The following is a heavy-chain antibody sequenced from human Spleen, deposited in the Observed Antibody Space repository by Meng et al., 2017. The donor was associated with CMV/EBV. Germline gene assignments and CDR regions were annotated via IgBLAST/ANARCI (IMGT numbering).Heavy chain of an antibody. CDR2: IYHSGST. V-gene: IGHV4-4*02. CDR3: ARIERRRILKYCGSDCSTTDY. CDR1: GGSISSSNL. D-gene: IGHD2-21*02. J-gene: IGHJ4*02. Sequence: QVQLQESGPGLVKPSGTLSLTCAVSGGSISSSNLWTWVRQVPGKGLEWIGEIYHSGSTNYNPSLKSRVTISVDKFKNQFSLKLSSVTAADTAVYYCARIERRRILKYCGSDCSTTDYWGQGTLVTVSS.